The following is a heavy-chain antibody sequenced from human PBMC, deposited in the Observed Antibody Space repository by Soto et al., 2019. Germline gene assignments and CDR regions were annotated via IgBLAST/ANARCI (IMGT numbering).Heavy chain of an antibody. CDR1: GFTFSSYA. D-gene: IGHD5-18*01. J-gene: IGHJ4*02. CDR2: ISYDGSNK. V-gene: IGHV3-30-3*01. Sequence: QVQLVESGGGVVQPGRSLRLSCAASGFTFSSYAMHWVRQAPGKGLEWVAVISYDGSNKYYADSVKGRFTISRDNSKNALYLQMNCRRAEDTVVYYCARDRYNGIQLWPDYFAYWGQGTLVTVSS. CDR3: ARDRYNGIQLWPDYFAY.